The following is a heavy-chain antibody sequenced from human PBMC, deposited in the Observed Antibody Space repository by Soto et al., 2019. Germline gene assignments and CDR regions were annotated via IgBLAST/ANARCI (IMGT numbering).Heavy chain of an antibody. J-gene: IGHJ5*02. Sequence: QVQLVQSGAEVKKPGASVKVSCKASGYTFTSYGISWVRQAPGQGLEWMGWISAYSGYTNYAQNLQGRAAMTPDTSMSKAHAQMMSLKSHDTSVYYCARDGVVKAGFDTWGAGTLVSVSS. CDR2: ISAYSGYT. D-gene: IGHD2-15*01. CDR3: ARDGVVKAGFDT. V-gene: IGHV1-18*01. CDR1: GYTFTSYG.